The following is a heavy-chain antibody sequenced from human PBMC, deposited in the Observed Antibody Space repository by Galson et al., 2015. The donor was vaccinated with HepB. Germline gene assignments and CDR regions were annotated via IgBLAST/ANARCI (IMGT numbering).Heavy chain of an antibody. Sequence: SVKVSCKASGYTFTSYYMHWVRQAPGQGLEWMGIINPSGGSTSYAQKFQGRVTMTRDTSTSTVYMELSSLRSEDTAVYYCARDSTVLAATLDYYYYMDVWGKGTTVTVSS. J-gene: IGHJ6*03. V-gene: IGHV1-46*03. CDR1: GYTFTSYY. D-gene: IGHD2-15*01. CDR2: INPSGGST. CDR3: ARDSTVLAATLDYYYYMDV.